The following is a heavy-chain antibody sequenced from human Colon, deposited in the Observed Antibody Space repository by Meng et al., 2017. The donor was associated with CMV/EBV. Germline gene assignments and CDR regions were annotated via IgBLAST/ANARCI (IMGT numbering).Heavy chain of an antibody. V-gene: IGHV3-7*01. Sequence: GGSLRLSCTASGFTFSNSFMSWVRQAPGKGLEWVANIKQDGSEKFYVDSVKGRFTISRDNARKSLYLQMDSLRAEDTAVYYCARLIGGDNDYFDYWGQGTLVTVSS. CDR1: GFTFSNSF. CDR3: ARLIGGDNDYFDY. CDR2: IKQDGSEK. D-gene: IGHD1-26*01. J-gene: IGHJ4*02.